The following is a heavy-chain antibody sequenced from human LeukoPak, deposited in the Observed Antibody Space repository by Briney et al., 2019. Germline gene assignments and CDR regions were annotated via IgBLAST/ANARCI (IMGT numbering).Heavy chain of an antibody. D-gene: IGHD3-9*01. V-gene: IGHV4-34*01. CDR1: GGSFSGYY. CDR3: ARLLRYFDWFLGDAFDI. Sequence: SETLSLTCAVYGGSFSGYYWSWIRQPPGKGLEWIGEINHSGSTNYNPSLKSRVTISVDTSKNQFSLKLSSVTAADTAVYYCARLLRYFDWFLGDAFDIWGQGTMVTVSS. J-gene: IGHJ3*02. CDR2: INHSGST.